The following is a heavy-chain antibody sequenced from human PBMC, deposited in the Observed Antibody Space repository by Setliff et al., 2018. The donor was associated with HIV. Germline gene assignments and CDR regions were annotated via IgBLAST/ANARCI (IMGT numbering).Heavy chain of an antibody. V-gene: IGHV4-34*01. Sequence: SETLSLTCTVFGGSISSHYWSWIRQSPGKGLEWIGEINQSGSTNFNPSLKSRVTISVDTSKNQFSLKLSSVTAADTAVYYCATSYGRYYYYMDVWGKGTTVTVSS. CDR3: ATSYGRYYYYMDV. D-gene: IGHD4-17*01. CDR2: INQSGST. CDR1: GGSISSHY. J-gene: IGHJ6*03.